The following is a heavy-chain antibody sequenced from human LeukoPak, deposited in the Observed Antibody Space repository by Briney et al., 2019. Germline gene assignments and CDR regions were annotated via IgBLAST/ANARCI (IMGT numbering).Heavy chain of an antibody. CDR2: IYYSGST. J-gene: IGHJ4*02. D-gene: IGHD4-23*01. V-gene: IGHV4-31*03. CDR3: ARTFDDYGGNSGPFDY. Sequence: PSETLSLTCTVSGGSISSGGYYWSWIRQHPGKGLEWIGYIYYSGSTYYNPSLKSRVTISVDTSKNQFSLKLSSVTAADTAVYCCARTFDDYGGNSGPFDYWGQGTLVTVSS. CDR1: GGSISSGGYY.